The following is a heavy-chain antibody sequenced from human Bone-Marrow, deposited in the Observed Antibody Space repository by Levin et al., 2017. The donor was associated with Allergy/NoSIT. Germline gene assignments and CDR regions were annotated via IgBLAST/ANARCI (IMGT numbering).Heavy chain of an antibody. D-gene: IGHD3-22*01. V-gene: IGHV3-7*01. CDR3: ARADSNGYFVY. J-gene: IGHJ4*01. Sequence: TGGSLRLSCAASGFTFSNFWMTWVRQAPGKGLEWVAFIKQDGGEKYYVDSVRDRFTISRDNAKNSLYLQVNSLRAEDTAVYYCARADSNGYFVYWGQGTLVTVSS. CDR1: GFTFSNFW. CDR2: IKQDGGEK.